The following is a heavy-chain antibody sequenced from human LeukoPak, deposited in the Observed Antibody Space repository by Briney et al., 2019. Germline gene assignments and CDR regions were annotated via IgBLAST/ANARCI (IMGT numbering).Heavy chain of an antibody. V-gene: IGHV3-23*01. D-gene: IGHD3-9*01. CDR1: GFTFSNYA. J-gene: IGHJ4*02. CDR3: AKWGDYDVLTGYYVSDY. Sequence: LTGGSLRLSCAASGFTFSNYAMSWVRQAPGKGLEWVSAITGSGGNTYYADSVKGRFTISRDNSKSTVFLQMNSLRAEDTAVYYCAKWGDYDVLTGYYVSDYWGQGTLVTVSS. CDR2: ITGSGGNT.